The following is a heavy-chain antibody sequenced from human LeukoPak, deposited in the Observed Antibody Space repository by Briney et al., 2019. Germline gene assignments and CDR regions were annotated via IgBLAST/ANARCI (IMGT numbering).Heavy chain of an antibody. CDR3: ARESGSGSPLDY. CDR1: GGSISSGSYY. J-gene: IGHJ4*02. V-gene: IGHV4-61*02. CDR2: IYTSGST. D-gene: IGHD3-10*01. Sequence: SETLSLTCAVSGGSISSGSYYWSWIRQPAGKGLEWIGRIYTSGSTNYNPSLKSRVTISVDTSKNQFSLKLSSVTAADTAVYYCARESGSGSPLDYWGQGTLVTVSS.